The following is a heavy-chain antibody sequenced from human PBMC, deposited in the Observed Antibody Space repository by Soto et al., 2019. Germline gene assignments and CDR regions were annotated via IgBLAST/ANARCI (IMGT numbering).Heavy chain of an antibody. Sequence: GALRLSGAASVFTVSSYSMNWVRQAPGKGLEWVSYISSSSSTIYYADSVKGRFTISRDNAKNSLYLQMNSLRDEDTAVYYCARGFKRGYSYGPGYWGQGTLVTVSS. CDR1: VFTVSSYS. V-gene: IGHV3-48*02. D-gene: IGHD5-18*01. CDR3: ARGFKRGYSYGPGY. J-gene: IGHJ4*02. CDR2: ISSSSSTI.